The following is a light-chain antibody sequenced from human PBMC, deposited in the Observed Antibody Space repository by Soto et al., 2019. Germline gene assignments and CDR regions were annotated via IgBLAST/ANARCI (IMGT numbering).Light chain of an antibody. V-gene: IGKV1-39*01. CDR1: QSISHY. Sequence: DIQLTQSPSSLSASVGDRVTIPCRASQSISHYLTWYQQKPGKAPKLLIYAASSLQSGVPSRFSGSGSGTDFTLTISSLQPEDFATYYCHQSYNTPLTFGEGTKVEIK. J-gene: IGKJ4*01. CDR3: HQSYNTPLT. CDR2: AAS.